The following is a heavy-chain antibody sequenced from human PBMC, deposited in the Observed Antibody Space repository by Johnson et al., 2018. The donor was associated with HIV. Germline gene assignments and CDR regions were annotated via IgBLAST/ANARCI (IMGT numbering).Heavy chain of an antibody. CDR3: AKDQYRKLTTVAGI. J-gene: IGHJ3*02. CDR1: GLTVSNIY. Sequence: EVQLVESGVGLMKPGGSLRLSCAASGLTVSNIYMSWVRQAPGKGLEWVSVIYSGGNTYYADSVKGRFTLSRDNSKNTVYLQMNSLRAEDTAVYYCAKDQYRKLTTVAGIWGQGTMVTVSS. CDR2: IYSGGNT. V-gene: IGHV3-66*03. D-gene: IGHD4-17*01.